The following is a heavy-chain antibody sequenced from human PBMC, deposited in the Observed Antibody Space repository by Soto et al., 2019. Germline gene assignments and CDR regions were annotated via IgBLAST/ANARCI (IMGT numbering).Heavy chain of an antibody. V-gene: IGHV6-1*01. CDR2: TYFRSKWYN. D-gene: IGHD5-12*01. CDR1: GDSVSSNTSS. J-gene: IGHJ5*02. Sequence: SQTLSLPSAISGDSVSSNTSSCNFIRQSPSRGLEWLGRTYFRSKWYNDYAVSVKSRIIINPDTSNNQFSLQLNSVTPEDTAVYFCAKGDNLGPKTGYAFDPWGQGIMVTSPQ. CDR3: AKGDNLGPKTGYAFDP.